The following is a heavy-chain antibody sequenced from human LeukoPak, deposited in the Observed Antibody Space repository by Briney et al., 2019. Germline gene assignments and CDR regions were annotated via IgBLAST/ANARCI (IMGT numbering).Heavy chain of an antibody. CDR3: ARQDYAYFYMDV. V-gene: IGHV1-69*04. Sequence: SVKVSCKASGGSFGSYATSWVRQAPGQGLEWMGRVIPILDTTNYAQKFQGRVTITADKSTSTAYMEVSSLRSDDTAMYYCARQDYAYFYMDVWGEGTTITVS. J-gene: IGHJ6*03. CDR1: GGSFGSYA. CDR2: VIPILDTT.